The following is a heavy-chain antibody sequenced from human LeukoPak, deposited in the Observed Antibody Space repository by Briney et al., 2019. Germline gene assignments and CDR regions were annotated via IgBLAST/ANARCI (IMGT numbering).Heavy chain of an antibody. CDR3: AKVWLRSLLYFDY. V-gene: IGHV3-23*01. Sequence: PGGSLRLSCAASGFTFSNYAMSWVRQAPGKGLEWVSAISGSGGSTYYADSVKGRFTISRDNSKNTLYLQMNSLRVEDTAVYYCAKVWLRSLLYFDYWAQEPLVTVSS. J-gene: IGHJ4*02. CDR1: GFTFSNYA. CDR2: ISGSGGST. D-gene: IGHD5-12*01.